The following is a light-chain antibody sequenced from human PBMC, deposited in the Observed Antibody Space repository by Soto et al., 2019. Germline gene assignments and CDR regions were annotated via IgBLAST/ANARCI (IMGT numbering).Light chain of an antibody. J-gene: IGKJ1*01. CDR3: QQNYSSTWT. Sequence: DIQMTQSPSTLSASVGDSLTITCRASQGISTSLNWYQQKTGKAPKLLIYAASTLQSGVPSRFSGSGSETDFTLTISSLQPEDFATYSCQQNYSSTWTFVQGTKVELK. CDR2: AAS. V-gene: IGKV1-39*01. CDR1: QGISTS.